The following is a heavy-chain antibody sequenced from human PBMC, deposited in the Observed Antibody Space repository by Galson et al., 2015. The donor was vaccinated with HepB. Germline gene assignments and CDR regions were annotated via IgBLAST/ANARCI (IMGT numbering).Heavy chain of an antibody. CDR1: GFTFSSYW. J-gene: IGHJ4*02. CDR2: INSDGSST. V-gene: IGHV3-74*01. CDR3: ARVLYSSSWYADY. D-gene: IGHD6-13*01. Sequence: SLRLSCAASGFTFSSYWMHWVRQAPGKGLVWVSRINSDGSSTSYADSVKGRFTISRDNAKNTLYLQMNSLRAEDTAVYYCARVLYSSSWYADYWGQGTLVTVSS.